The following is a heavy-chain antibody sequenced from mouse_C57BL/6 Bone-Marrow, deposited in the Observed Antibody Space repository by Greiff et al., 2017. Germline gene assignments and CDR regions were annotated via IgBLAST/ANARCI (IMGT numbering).Heavy chain of an antibody. Sequence: VQLKESGPELVKPGASVKISCKASGYSFTDYNMNWVKQSNGKSLEWIGVINPNYGTTSYNQKFKGKATLTVDQSSSTAYMQLNSLTSEDSAVYYCARESIYYDYLRGAMDYWGQGTSVTVSS. CDR1: GYSFTDYN. CDR2: INPNYGTT. J-gene: IGHJ4*01. D-gene: IGHD2-4*01. V-gene: IGHV1-39*01. CDR3: ARESIYYDYLRGAMDY.